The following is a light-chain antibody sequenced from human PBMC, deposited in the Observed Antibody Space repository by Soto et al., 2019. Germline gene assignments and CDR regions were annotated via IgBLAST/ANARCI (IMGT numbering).Light chain of an antibody. CDR1: ESISNW. Sequence: IPLTQSPTTLPASVGDRVTLTCRASESISNWLAWYQQRPGTAPKLLIYHASILETAVPSRFSGNGSGTEFTLTISCLQPGDFATYYCQQYRTYSFGQGSRVEIK. CDR3: QQYRTYS. CDR2: HAS. V-gene: IGKV1-5*01. J-gene: IGKJ1*01.